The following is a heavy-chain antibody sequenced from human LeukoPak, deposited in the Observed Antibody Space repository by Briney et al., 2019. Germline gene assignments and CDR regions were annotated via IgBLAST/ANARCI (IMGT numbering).Heavy chain of an antibody. CDR1: GGSFSGYY. Sequence: SETLSLTCAVYGGSFSGYYWSWVRQPPGKGLEWIGEINHSGSTNYNRSLKSRVTISVDTSKNQFSLKLSSVTAADTAVYYCASAYDSSGYYGGDYWGQGTLVTVSS. J-gene: IGHJ4*02. CDR3: ASAYDSSGYYGGDY. V-gene: IGHV4-34*01. D-gene: IGHD3-22*01. CDR2: INHSGST.